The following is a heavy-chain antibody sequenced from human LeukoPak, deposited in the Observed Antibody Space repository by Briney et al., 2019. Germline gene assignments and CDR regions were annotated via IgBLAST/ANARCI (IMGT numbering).Heavy chain of an antibody. D-gene: IGHD3-16*01. V-gene: IGHV1-18*01. J-gene: IGHJ5*02. CDR3: ARAGGVSFVARWFDP. Sequence: ASLTVSCKASGYTFSNYGISWVRQAPGQGLEWLGWVSAYNGNTNYAQKLQGRVTMTTDTSTGIAYMELKSLRSDDTAVYYCARAGGVSFVARWFDPWGQGSLVTVSS. CDR1: GYTFSNYG. CDR2: VSAYNGNT.